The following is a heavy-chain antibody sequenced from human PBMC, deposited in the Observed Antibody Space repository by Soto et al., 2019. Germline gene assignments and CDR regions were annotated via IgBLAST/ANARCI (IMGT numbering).Heavy chain of an antibody. CDR3: AKDLYSSGWYNYFDP. CDR2: ISLLGTVD. CDR1: GFTFSTNG. Sequence: PGGSLRLSCLASGFTFSTNGMHWVRQAPGKCLVCVALISLLGTVDYYLDSVRGRFTISRDISNNTLYLQMDSLRVDDTVLYYCAKDLYSSGWYNYFDPWGQGTQVTVSS. V-gene: IGHV3-30*18. J-gene: IGHJ5*02. D-gene: IGHD6-19*01.